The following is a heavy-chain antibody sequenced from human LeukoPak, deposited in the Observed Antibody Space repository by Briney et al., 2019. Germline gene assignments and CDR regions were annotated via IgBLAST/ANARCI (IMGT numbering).Heavy chain of an antibody. CDR2: VSLSGLT. CDR3: SGENGAFSPFGY. Sequence: SETLSLTCGVSGGSITSTNWWSWVRQPPGQGLEWIGEVSLSGLTNYNPSLSRRAIMAVTTSKNRLPLHMTPVTAADTGVYYCSGENGAFSPFGYWGQGNLVTVLS. CDR1: GGSITSTNW. D-gene: IGHD2-8*01. V-gene: IGHV4-4*02. J-gene: IGHJ4*02.